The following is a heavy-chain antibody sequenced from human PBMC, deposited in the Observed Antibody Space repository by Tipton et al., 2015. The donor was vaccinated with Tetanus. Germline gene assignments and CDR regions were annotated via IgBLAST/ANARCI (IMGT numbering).Heavy chain of an antibody. D-gene: IGHD2-15*01. CDR1: GGSFSGFY. CDR2: FYYSGST. Sequence: TLSLTCAVYGGSFSGFYWSWIRQPPGKGLEWIGRFYYSGSTYYNPSLKSRVTISVDTSKNQFSLKLRPVTAADTAVYYCATSGGGHCGAKCLINFFDPWGQGTLVTVSS. J-gene: IGHJ5*02. CDR3: ATSGGGHCGAKCLINFFDP. V-gene: IGHV4-34*01.